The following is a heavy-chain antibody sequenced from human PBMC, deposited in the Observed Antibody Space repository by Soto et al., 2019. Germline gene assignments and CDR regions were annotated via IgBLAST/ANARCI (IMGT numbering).Heavy chain of an antibody. D-gene: IGHD3-22*01. Sequence: PSETLSLTCTVSGGSVSSGPYYWSWIRQPPGKGLEWIGYIYYSGNTNYNPTLKSRVTISVDTSKNQFSLKLSSVTAADTAVYYCARGGRHDDSSGYGSFDYWGQGTLVTVSS. V-gene: IGHV4-61*01. CDR1: GGSVSSGPYY. CDR3: ARGGRHDDSSGYGSFDY. CDR2: IYYSGNT. J-gene: IGHJ4*02.